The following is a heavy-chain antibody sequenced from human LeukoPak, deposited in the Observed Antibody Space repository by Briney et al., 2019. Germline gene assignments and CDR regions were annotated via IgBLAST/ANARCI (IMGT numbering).Heavy chain of an antibody. J-gene: IGHJ5*02. D-gene: IGHD3-3*01. CDR2: ISHRGRT. CDR3: AKHLRRRFFSKTLGFDP. Sequence: KSSETLSLTCAVYGGSLSDYYWSWIRQSPGKGLEWIGEISHRGRTYYNLSLKSRVTISLDTSKNQFSLKLSSVTAADTAVYYCAKHLRRRFFSKTLGFDPWGQGTLVTVSS. CDR1: GGSLSDYY. V-gene: IGHV4-34*01.